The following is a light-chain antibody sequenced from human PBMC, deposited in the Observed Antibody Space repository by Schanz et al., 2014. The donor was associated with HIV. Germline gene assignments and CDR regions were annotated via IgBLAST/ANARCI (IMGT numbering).Light chain of an antibody. J-gene: IGKJ1*01. CDR1: QSISNY. CDR2: LAS. Sequence: DIQMTQSPSSLSASVGDRVTITCRASQSISNYLNWYQQKPGKAPNLLIYLASSLQSGVPSRFSGSGSGTDFTLTIDSLQLEDFATYYCQQSYSTPRTFGQGTKVEIK. CDR3: QQSYSTPRT. V-gene: IGKV1-39*01.